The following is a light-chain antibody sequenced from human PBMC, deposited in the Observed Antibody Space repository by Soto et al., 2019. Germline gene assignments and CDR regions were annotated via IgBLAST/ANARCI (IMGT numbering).Light chain of an antibody. CDR3: QQFSSYPLT. Sequence: IAVTQSPASLSVSEGERATLSCRASQSVSYSLAWYQQKPGQAPRLLIYDASSRATGVPDRFSGSGSGTDFTLTISRLEPEDFAVYYCQQFSSYPLTFGGGTKVDIK. V-gene: IGKV3-20*01. CDR2: DAS. CDR1: QSVSYS. J-gene: IGKJ4*01.